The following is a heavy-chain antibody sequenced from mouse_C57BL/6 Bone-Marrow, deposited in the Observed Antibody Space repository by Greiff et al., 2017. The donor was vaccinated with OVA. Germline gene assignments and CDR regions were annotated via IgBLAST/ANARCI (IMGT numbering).Heavy chain of an antibody. V-gene: IGHV1-80*01. CDR1: GYAFRSHW. D-gene: IGHD3-3*01. CDR3: ARLGWEGWFAY. CDR2: IYPGDGDT. J-gene: IGHJ3*01. Sequence: VQLQQSGAELVKPGASVKISCKASGYAFRSHWMNWVKQRPGKGLEWIGQIYPGDGDTNYNGKFKGKATLTADKSSSTAYMQLSSLTSEDSAVYFCARLGWEGWFAYWGQGTLVTVSA.